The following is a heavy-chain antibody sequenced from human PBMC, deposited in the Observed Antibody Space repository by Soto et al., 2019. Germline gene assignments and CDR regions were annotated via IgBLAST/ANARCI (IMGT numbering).Heavy chain of an antibody. CDR1: GFTFATKA. CDR2: ISDSSSKT. D-gene: IGHD2-15*01. J-gene: IGHJ4*02. V-gene: IGHV3-23*01. CDR3: ARGYVGSWAHFDY. Sequence: EVRLLESGGALTQPGGSRRLPGPAPGFTFATKAMNWARQAPGKGLEWVSSISDSSSKTYYADSVKGRFTISRDNSKNMLLLQLNTLRADDTAVYFCARGYVGSWAHFDYWGQGTQVIVSS.